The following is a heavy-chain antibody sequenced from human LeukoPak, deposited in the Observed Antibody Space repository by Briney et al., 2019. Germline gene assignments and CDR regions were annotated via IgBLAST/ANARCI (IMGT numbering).Heavy chain of an antibody. J-gene: IGHJ4*02. Sequence: GGSLRLSCTASGFTFGDYALSWFRQAPGKGLEWVGFIRSKAYGGTPEYAASVKGRFTISRDNAKNSLYLQMNSLRAEDTAVYYCARDQSGNFDYWGQGTLVTVSS. D-gene: IGHD3-3*01. CDR3: ARDQSGNFDY. CDR2: IRSKAYGGTP. V-gene: IGHV3-49*03. CDR1: GFTFGDYA.